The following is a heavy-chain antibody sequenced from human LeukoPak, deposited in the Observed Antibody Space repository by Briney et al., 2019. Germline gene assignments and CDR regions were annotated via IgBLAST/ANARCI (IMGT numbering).Heavy chain of an antibody. J-gene: IGHJ6*02. V-gene: IGHV3-23*01. CDR3: AKGDPRVAATLRYYYYGMDV. CDR1: GFTFSSYA. CDR2: ISGSGGST. Sequence: PGGPLRLSCAASGFTFSSYAMSWVRQAPGKGLEWVSAISGSGGSTYYADSVKGRFTISRDNSKNTLYLQMNGLRAEDTAVYYCAKGDPRVAATLRYYYYGMDVWGQGTTVAVSS. D-gene: IGHD2-15*01.